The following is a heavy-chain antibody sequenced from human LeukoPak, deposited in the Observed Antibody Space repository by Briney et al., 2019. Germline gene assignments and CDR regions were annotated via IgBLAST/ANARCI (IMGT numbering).Heavy chain of an antibody. V-gene: IGHV3-30*02. CDR2: IRYDGSNK. CDR1: GLTFSGSW. J-gene: IGHJ4*02. Sequence: GGSLRLSCAVSGLTFSGSWITWIRQAPGKGLEWVAFIRYDGSNKYYADSVKGRFTISRDNSKNTLYLQMNSLSAEDTAVYYCAKDQTPYYWCQGTLVTVSS. CDR3: AKDQTPYY. D-gene: IGHD4-23*01.